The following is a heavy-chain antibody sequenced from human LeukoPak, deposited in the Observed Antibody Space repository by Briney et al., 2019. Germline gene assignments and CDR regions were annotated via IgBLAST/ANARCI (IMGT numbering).Heavy chain of an antibody. J-gene: IGHJ4*02. CDR2: IIPIFGTA. V-gene: IGHV1-69*06. CDR1: GGTFSSYA. D-gene: IGHD2-2*01. CDR3: ARSPLYCSSTSCYESPLYYFDY. Sequence: ASVKVSCKASGGTFSSYAISWVRQAPGQGLEWMGGIIPIFGTANYAQKFQGRVTITADKSTSTAYMELSSLRSEDTAVYYCARSPLYCSSTSCYESPLYYFDYWGRGTLVTVSS.